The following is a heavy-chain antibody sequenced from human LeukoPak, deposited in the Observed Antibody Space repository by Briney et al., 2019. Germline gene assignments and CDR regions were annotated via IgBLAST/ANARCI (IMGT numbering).Heavy chain of an antibody. Sequence: GGSLRLSCAASGFTFSSYGMHWVRQAPGKGLEWVAFIRYDGSNKYYADSVKGRFAISRDNSKNTLYLQMNSLRAEDTAVYYCAKDYYGDFNWFDPWGQGTLVTVSS. CDR1: GFTFSSYG. CDR2: IRYDGSNK. J-gene: IGHJ5*02. CDR3: AKDYYGDFNWFDP. V-gene: IGHV3-30*02. D-gene: IGHD4-17*01.